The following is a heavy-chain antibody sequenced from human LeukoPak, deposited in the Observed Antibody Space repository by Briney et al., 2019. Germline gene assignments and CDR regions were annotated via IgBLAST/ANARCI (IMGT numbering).Heavy chain of an antibody. CDR2: ISYDGSNK. CDR1: GFTFSSYG. D-gene: IGHD2-2*01. Sequence: PGGSLRLSCAASGFTFSSYGMHWVRQAPGKGLEWVAVISYDGSNKYYADSVKGRFTISRDNSKNTLYLQMNSLRAEDTAVYYCAKAWGAIVPAANNWFDPWGQGTLVTVSS. CDR3: AKAWGAIVPAANNWFDP. V-gene: IGHV3-30*18. J-gene: IGHJ5*02.